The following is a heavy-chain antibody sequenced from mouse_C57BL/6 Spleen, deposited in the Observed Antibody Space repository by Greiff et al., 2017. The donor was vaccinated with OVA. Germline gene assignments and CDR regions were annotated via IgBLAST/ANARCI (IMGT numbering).Heavy chain of an antibody. J-gene: IGHJ1*03. CDR1: GYTFTSYW. V-gene: IGHV1-64*01. CDR3: ARWDDSVCFDV. Sequence: QVQLQQPGAELVKPGASVKLSCKASGYTFTSYWMHWVKQRPGQGLEWIGMIHPNSGSTNYNEKFKSKATLTVDKSSSTAYMQLSSLTSEDSAVYYCARWDDSVCFDVWGTGTTVTVSS. D-gene: IGHD2-4*01. CDR2: IHPNSGST.